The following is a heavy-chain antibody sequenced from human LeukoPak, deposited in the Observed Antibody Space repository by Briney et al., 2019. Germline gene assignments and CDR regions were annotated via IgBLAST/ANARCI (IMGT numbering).Heavy chain of an antibody. V-gene: IGHV3-21*01. Sequence: GGSLRLSCAASGFTFSSYSMNWVRQAPGKGLEWVSSISSSSSYIYYADSVKGRFTISRDNAKNSLYLQMNSLRAEDTAVYYCASVRYCSSTSCLEGALDPWGRGTLVTVSS. CDR1: GFTFSSYS. J-gene: IGHJ5*02. CDR2: ISSSSSYI. D-gene: IGHD2-2*01. CDR3: ASVRYCSSTSCLEGALDP.